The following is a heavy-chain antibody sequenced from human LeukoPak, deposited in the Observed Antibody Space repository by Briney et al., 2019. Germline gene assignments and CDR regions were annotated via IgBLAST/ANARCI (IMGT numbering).Heavy chain of an antibody. Sequence: ASVKVSCKASGYTFTGYYMHWVRQAPGQGLEWMGWINPNSGGTNYAQKFQGRVTMARDTSISTAYMELSRLRSDDTAVYYCARDLGIAAAGKRTPGDYWGQGTLVTVSS. D-gene: IGHD6-13*01. CDR2: INPNSGGT. J-gene: IGHJ4*02. V-gene: IGHV1-2*02. CDR3: ARDLGIAAAGKRTPGDY. CDR1: GYTFTGYY.